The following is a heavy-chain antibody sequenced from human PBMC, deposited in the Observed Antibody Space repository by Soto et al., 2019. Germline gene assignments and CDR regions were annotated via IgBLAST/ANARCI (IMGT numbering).Heavy chain of an antibody. CDR2: IVPMFGTP. Sequence: SVKVSCKASGGTFADFIMNWVRQTPGQGLEWMGGIVPMFGTPTYAEKFKGRVTISATGSTSTAYMELTSLRSEDTAVYYCARNGTYSSSLSQYSGMDVWRQGTTVTVSS. CDR1: GGTFADFI. CDR3: ARNGTYSSSLSQYSGMDV. D-gene: IGHD6-6*01. J-gene: IGHJ6*02. V-gene: IGHV1-69*13.